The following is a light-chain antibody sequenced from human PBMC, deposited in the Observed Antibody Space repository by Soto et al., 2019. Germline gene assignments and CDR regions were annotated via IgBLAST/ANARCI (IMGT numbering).Light chain of an antibody. Sequence: QSVLTQPPSASGTPGQRITISCSGSSSNIGSNSVNWYQQLPGTAPKLLIYSNNQRPSGVPDRFSGSKSGTSASLAISGLQCEDEADYYCATWDDSLSAVVFGGGTKLTVL. V-gene: IGLV1-44*01. CDR3: ATWDDSLSAVV. CDR1: SSNIGSNS. CDR2: SNN. J-gene: IGLJ2*01.